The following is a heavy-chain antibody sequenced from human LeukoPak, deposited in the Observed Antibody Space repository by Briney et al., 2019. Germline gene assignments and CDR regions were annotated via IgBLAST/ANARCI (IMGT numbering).Heavy chain of an antibody. V-gene: IGHV3-23*01. J-gene: IGHJ4*02. CDR1: GFTFSSYA. D-gene: IGHD4-17*01. CDR2: ISGSDGST. CDR3: AKHYGDYVGYFDY. Sequence: PGGSLRLSCAASGFTFSSYAMSWVRQAPGKGLEWVSAISGSDGSTYYADSVKGRFTISRDNSKNTLYLQMNGLSADDTAVYYCAKHYGDYVGYFDYWGQGTLVTVSS.